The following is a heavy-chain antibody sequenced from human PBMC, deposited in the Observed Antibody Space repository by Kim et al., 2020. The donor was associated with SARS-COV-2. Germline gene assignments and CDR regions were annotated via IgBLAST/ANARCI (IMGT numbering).Heavy chain of an antibody. J-gene: IGHJ5*02. CDR1: GGSISSGGYY. V-gene: IGHV4-31*03. CDR3: AREKTLGRIAAAGIHNWFDP. D-gene: IGHD6-13*01. Sequence: SETLSLTCTVSGGSISSGGYYWSWIRQHPGKGLEWIGYIYYSGSTYYNPSLKSRVTISVDTSKNQFSLKLSSVTAADTAVYYCAREKTLGRIAAAGIHNWFDPWGQGTLVTVSS. CDR2: IYYSGST.